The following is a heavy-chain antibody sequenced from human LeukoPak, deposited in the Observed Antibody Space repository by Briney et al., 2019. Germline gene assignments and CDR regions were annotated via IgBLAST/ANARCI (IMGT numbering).Heavy chain of an antibody. CDR3: AGEYSSSSPFDY. V-gene: IGHV3-21*01. J-gene: IGHJ4*02. D-gene: IGHD6-13*01. Sequence: GGSLRLSCAASGFTFSSYSMNWVRQAPGKGLEWVSSISSSSSYIYYADSVKGRFTISRDSAKNSQYLQMNSLRAEDTAVYYCAGEYSSSSPFDYWGQGTLVTVSS. CDR1: GFTFSSYS. CDR2: ISSSSSYI.